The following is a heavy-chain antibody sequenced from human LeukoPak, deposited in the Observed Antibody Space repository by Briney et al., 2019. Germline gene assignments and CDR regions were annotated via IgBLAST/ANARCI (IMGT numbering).Heavy chain of an antibody. CDR3: AREFYTALRS. Sequence: SETLSLTCSVSGGSISSYYWSWIRQPPGKGLEWIGYISYSGSTNYNPSLKSRVTISVDTSKNQFSLKLSSVTAADTAVYYCAREFYTALRSWGQGTLVTVSS. CDR1: GGSISSYY. D-gene: IGHD2-2*02. J-gene: IGHJ5*02. CDR2: ISYSGST. V-gene: IGHV4-59*01.